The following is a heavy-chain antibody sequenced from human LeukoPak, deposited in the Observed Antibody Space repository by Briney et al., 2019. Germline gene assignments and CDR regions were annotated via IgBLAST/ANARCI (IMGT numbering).Heavy chain of an antibody. CDR3: ARFSRSVNDY. CDR2: IYYSGST. D-gene: IGHD5/OR15-5a*01. V-gene: IGHV4-31*03. J-gene: IGHJ4*02. CDR1: GGSISSGVYY. Sequence: SETLSLTCTVSGGSISSGVYYWSWIRQHPGKGLEWIGYIYYSGSTYYNPSLKSRVTISVDTSKNQFSLKLSSVTAADTAVYYCARFSRSVNDYWGQGTLVTVSS.